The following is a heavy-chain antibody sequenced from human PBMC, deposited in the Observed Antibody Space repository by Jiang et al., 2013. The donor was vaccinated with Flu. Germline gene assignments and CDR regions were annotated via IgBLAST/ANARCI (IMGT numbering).Heavy chain of an antibody. CDR3: ARDSRSYYYDSSGYRNVDY. V-gene: IGHV3-21*01. CDR1: GFTFSSYS. Sequence: VQLLESGGGLVKPGGSLRLSCAASGFTFSSYSMNWVRQAPGKGLEWVSSISSSSSYIYYADSVKGRFTISRDNAKNSLYLQMNSLRAEDTAVYYCARDSRSYYYDSSGYRNVDYWGQGTLVTVSS. CDR2: ISSSSSYI. J-gene: IGHJ4*02. D-gene: IGHD3-22*01.